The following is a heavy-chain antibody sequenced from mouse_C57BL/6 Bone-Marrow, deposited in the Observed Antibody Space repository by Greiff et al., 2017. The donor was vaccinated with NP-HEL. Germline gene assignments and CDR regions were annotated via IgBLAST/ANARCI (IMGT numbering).Heavy chain of an antibody. D-gene: IGHD1-1*01. CDR2: IDPENGDT. CDR3: TKHYYGSSYGYAMDY. V-gene: IGHV14-4*01. J-gene: IGHJ4*01. CDR1: GFNIKDDY. Sequence: EVQLQESGAELVRPGASVKLSCTASGFNIKDDYMHWVKQRPEQGLEWIGWIDPENGDTEYASKFQGKATITADTSYNTAYLQLSSLTSEDTAVYYCTKHYYGSSYGYAMDYWGQGTSVTVSS.